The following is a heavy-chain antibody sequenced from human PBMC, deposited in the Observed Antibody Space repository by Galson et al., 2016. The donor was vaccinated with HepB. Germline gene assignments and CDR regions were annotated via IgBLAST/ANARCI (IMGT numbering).Heavy chain of an antibody. D-gene: IGHD1-1*01. CDR2: VKEDGTQT. Sequence: CAASGFTFSRDCMTWVRQAPGKGLEWVANVKEDGTQTTYVDSVRGRFTISRDNTNNVLYLQMNDLRFEDSAIYYCSRGLAYNLYNWSDPWGQGTVVTVSA. V-gene: IGHV3-7*03. CDR1: GFTFSRDC. CDR3: SRGLAYNLYNWSDP. J-gene: IGHJ5*02.